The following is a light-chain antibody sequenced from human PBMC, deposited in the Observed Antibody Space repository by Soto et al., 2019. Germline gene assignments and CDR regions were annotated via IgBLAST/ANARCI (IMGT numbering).Light chain of an antibody. CDR1: QSVSSN. CDR3: QQSNKWPYT. CDR2: GAS. V-gene: IGKV3-15*01. J-gene: IGKJ2*01. Sequence: DIVMTQSTVTLSVSPGERATLSCRASQSVSSNLACYQQRPGQSLRLLFYGASTRATGIPARFSGSGSGTDFTLTISSLQSEDFAVYYCQQSNKWPYTFGQGTKLE.